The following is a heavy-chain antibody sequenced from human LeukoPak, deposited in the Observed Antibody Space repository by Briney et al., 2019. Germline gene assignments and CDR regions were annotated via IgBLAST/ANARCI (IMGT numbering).Heavy chain of an antibody. Sequence: PGGSLRLSCAASGFTFSSYWMSWVRQAPGKGPEWVANIKQDGSETYYVDSVKGRFTISRDNAKNSLYLQMNSLRAEDTAVYYCARGFYPDRTMIVVVVDYWGQGSLVTVSS. V-gene: IGHV3-7*03. CDR2: IKQDGSET. CDR1: GFTFSSYW. J-gene: IGHJ4*02. D-gene: IGHD3-22*01. CDR3: ARGFYPDRTMIVVVVDY.